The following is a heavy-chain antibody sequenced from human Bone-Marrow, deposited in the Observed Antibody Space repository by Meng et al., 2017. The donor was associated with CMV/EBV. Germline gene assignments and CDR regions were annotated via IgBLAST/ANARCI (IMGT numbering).Heavy chain of an antibody. J-gene: IGHJ4*02. CDR3: ARKPRSTNLIDY. CDR1: GYTFTTYG. V-gene: IGHV1-18*01. CDR2: ISGNNGNT. D-gene: IGHD1-1*01. Sequence: ASVKVSCKASGYTFTTYGISWVRQAPGQGLEWMGWISGNNGNTHYAQKLQGRVTMTTDTSTSTAYMELSRLRSDDTAVYYCARKPRSTNLIDYWGQGTLVTVSS.